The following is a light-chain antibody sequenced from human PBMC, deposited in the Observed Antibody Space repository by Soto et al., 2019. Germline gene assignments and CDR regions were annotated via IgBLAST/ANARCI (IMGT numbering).Light chain of an antibody. Sequence: QSALTQPPSASGSPGQSVTISCTGTSSDVGAYIYVSWYQQHPGKAPKLMIYEVSKRPSGVPDRFSGSKSGNTASLTVSGLQAEDEADYYCCSYAGSNNLGVFGTGTKLTVL. CDR1: SSDVGAYIY. J-gene: IGLJ1*01. CDR2: EVS. CDR3: CSYAGSNNLGV. V-gene: IGLV2-8*01.